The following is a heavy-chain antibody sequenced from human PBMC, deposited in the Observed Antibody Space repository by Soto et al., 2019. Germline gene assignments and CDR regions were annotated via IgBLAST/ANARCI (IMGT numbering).Heavy chain of an antibody. V-gene: IGHV4-34*01. CDR2: INHSGST. CDR3: GSIAAAGRDNR. Sequence: QVQLQQWGAGLLKPSETLSLTCAVYGGSFSGYYWSWIHQPPGKGLEWIGEINHSGSTNYNPSLKSRVTISVDTSKNQFSLKLSSVTAADTAVYYCGSIAAAGRDNRWGQGTLVTVSS. D-gene: IGHD6-13*01. J-gene: IGHJ5*02. CDR1: GGSFSGYY.